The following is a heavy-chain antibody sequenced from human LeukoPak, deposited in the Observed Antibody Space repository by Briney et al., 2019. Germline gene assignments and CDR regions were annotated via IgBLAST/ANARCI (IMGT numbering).Heavy chain of an antibody. J-gene: IGHJ4*02. CDR1: GFTFSSYY. D-gene: IGHD5-18*01. V-gene: IGHV3-21*01. CDR3: ARDLGGYSYGSHFDY. CDR2: ITTSSTYI. Sequence: GGSLRLSCAASGFTFSSYYMNWVRQAPGKGLEWVSSITTSSTYIYYADSVKGRVTISRDNAKNSLYLQMNSLRAEDTAVYYCARDLGGYSYGSHFDYWGQGTLVTVSS.